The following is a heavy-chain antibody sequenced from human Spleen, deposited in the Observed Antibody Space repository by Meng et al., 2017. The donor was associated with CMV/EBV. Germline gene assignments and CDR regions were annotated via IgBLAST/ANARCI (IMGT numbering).Heavy chain of an antibody. CDR2: INHSGST. J-gene: IGHJ5*02. CDR1: GNY. V-gene: IGHV4-34*01. D-gene: IGHD3-3*01. Sequence: GNYWGRSRQPPGKGLEWIGEINHSGSTNYNPSLKNRVTISVDTSKNQFSLKLSSVTAADTAVYYCARETPDYDFWSGYYAGGAGFDPWGQGTLVTVSS. CDR3: ARETPDYDFWSGYYAGGAGFDP.